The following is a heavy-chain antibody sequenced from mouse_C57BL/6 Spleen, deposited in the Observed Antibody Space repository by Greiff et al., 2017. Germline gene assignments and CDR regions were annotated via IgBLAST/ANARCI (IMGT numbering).Heavy chain of an antibody. D-gene: IGHD1-1*01. CDR3: ARPYYYGSSYGAY. CDR2: ISSGSSTI. CDR1: GFTFSDYG. V-gene: IGHV5-17*01. Sequence: EVQRVESGGGLVKPGGSLKLSCAASGFTFSDYGMHWVRQAPEKGLEWVAYISSGSSTIYYADTVKGRFTISRDNAKNTLFLQMTSLRSEDTAMYYCARPYYYGSSYGAYWGQGTLVTVSA. J-gene: IGHJ3*01.